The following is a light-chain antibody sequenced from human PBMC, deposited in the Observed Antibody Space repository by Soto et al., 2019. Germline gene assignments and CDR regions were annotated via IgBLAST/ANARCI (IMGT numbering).Light chain of an antibody. CDR3: QQYDSSPALT. J-gene: IGKJ4*01. V-gene: IGKV3-20*01. Sequence: EIVLTQSPGTLSLSPGERATLSCRASQSVSSSYLAWYQQKPGQAPRLLIYGASSRATGIPDRFSGSGSGTDFTLTISRLEPEDFAVYYCQQYDSSPALTFGGGTKVGIK. CDR1: QSVSSSY. CDR2: GAS.